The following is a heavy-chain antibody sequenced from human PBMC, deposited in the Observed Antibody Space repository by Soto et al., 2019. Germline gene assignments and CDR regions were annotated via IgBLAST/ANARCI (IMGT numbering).Heavy chain of an antibody. CDR2: IKQDGSEK. CDR1: GFTFSSYW. CDR3: AREQLQVVIPDY. Sequence: ESGGGLVQPGGSLRLSCAASGFTFSSYWMNWVRQAPGKGLGWVANIKQDGSEKYYVDSVKGRFTISRDNTKNSLYLQMNSLRAEDTAVYYCAREQLQVVIPDYWGQGTLVTVSS. J-gene: IGHJ4*02. V-gene: IGHV3-7*01. D-gene: IGHD6-13*01.